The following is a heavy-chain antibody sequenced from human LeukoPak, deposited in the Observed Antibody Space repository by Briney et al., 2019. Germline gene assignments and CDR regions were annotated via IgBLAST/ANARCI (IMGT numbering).Heavy chain of an antibody. D-gene: IGHD6-19*01. CDR2: VSGSGGST. CDR1: RFTFSSYG. J-gene: IGHJ4*02. V-gene: IGHV3-23*01. CDR3: AKVGDYSGGWYYFDY. Sequence: GGTLRLSCAASRFTFSSYGMSWVRQAPGKGLEWVSGVSGSGGSTFYVDSVKGRFTISRDNSKNTLYLQMKSLRAEDTAVYYCAKVGDYSGGWYYFDYWGQGALVTVSS.